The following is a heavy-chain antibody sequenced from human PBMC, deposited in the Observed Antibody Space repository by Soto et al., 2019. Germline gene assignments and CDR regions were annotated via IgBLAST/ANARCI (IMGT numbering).Heavy chain of an antibody. CDR3: XRXIEGWYQGRYYYGMDV. CDR2: IYYSGST. V-gene: IGHV4-61*01. D-gene: IGHD6-19*01. J-gene: IGHJ6*02. Sequence: QVQLQESGPGLVKPSETLSLTCTVSGGSVSSGSYFWSWIRQPPGKGLEWIGYIYYSGSTNYNPSLKSRVTISVXXXKXXXSLKLSXVXXXXTAVXXCXRXIEGWYQGRYYYGMDVWGQGTTVTVSS. CDR1: GGSVSSGSYF.